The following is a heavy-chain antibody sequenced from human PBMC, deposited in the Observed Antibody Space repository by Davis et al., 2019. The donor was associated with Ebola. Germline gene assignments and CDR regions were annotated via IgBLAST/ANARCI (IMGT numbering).Heavy chain of an antibody. D-gene: IGHD6-19*01. CDR1: GGSISSYY. CDR2: IYYSGST. CDR3: ARIDTVAFYYFDY. V-gene: IGHV4-59*01. Sequence: PSETLSLTCTVSGGSISSYYWSWIRQPAGKGLEWIGYIYYSGSTNYNPSLKSRVTISVDTSKNQFSLKLSSVTAADTAVYYCARIDTVAFYYFDYWGQGTLVTVSS. J-gene: IGHJ4*02.